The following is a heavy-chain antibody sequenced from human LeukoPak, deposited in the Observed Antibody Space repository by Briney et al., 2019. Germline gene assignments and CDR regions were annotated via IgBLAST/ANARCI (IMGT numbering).Heavy chain of an antibody. V-gene: IGHV3-30*04. CDR1: GFTFSSYA. CDR3: ARDPSDILTGYYKEYVPYYFDY. D-gene: IGHD3-9*01. CDR2: ISYDGSNK. Sequence: PGRSLRLSCAASGFTFSSYAMHWVRQAPGKGLEWVAVISYDGSNKYYADSVKSRFTISRDNSKNTLYLQMNSLRAEDTAVYYCARDPSDILTGYYKEYVPYYFDYWGQGTLVTVSS. J-gene: IGHJ4*02.